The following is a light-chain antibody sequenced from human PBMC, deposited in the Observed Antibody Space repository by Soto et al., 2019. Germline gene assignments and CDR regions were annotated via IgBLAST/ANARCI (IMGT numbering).Light chain of an antibody. CDR1: QDIRGA. Sequence: AIQLTQSPSSLSASVGDRVTITCRASQDIRGALAWYQQKPGKPPKLLIFDVSSLQSGVPSRFSGSGSGTDFTLTISSLQPEDFATYYCQQCNTYTITFGQGTRLEIK. CDR2: DVS. CDR3: QQCNTYTIT. V-gene: IGKV1-13*02. J-gene: IGKJ5*01.